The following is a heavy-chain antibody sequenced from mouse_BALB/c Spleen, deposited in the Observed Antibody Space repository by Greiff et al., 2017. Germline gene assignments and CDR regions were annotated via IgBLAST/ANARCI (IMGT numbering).Heavy chain of an antibody. V-gene: IGHV1S81*02. CDR1: GYTFTSYY. Sequence: VQLQQPGSELVRPGASVKLSCKASGYTFTSYYMYWVKQRPGQGLEWIGEINPSNGGTNFNEKFKSKATLTVDKSSSTAYMQLSSLTSEDSAVYYCTRGDGYYPFAYWGQGTLVTVSA. D-gene: IGHD2-3*01. CDR3: TRGDGYYPFAY. J-gene: IGHJ3*01. CDR2: INPSNGGT.